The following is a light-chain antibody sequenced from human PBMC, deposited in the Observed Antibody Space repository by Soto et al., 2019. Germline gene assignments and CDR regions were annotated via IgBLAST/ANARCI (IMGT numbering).Light chain of an antibody. CDR3: VSYTSSTTYV. CDR1: SSDIGGSNF. J-gene: IGLJ1*01. CDR2: DVA. V-gene: IGLV2-14*03. Sequence: QSALTQPASVSDSSGQSITISCTGTSSDIGGSNFVSWYQQHPGKPPTLIIYDVANRPSGVSNRFSCSKSGSTASLIISRLQTEDEADYYCVSYTSSTTYVFGTGTKVTVL.